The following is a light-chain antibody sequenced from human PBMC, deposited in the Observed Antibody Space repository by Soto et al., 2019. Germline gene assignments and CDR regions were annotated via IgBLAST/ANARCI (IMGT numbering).Light chain of an antibody. CDR2: GAS. CDR1: QSVSNNY. J-gene: IGKJ1*01. Sequence: DIVWTQYQGTLSLSPGERATLSCRASQSVSNNYLAWYQQKPGQAPRLLIYGASNRATGIPDRFSGSGSGTDFTLTISRLEPEDFAVYYCQQYGSSGTFGQGTKVDIK. V-gene: IGKV3-20*01. CDR3: QQYGSSGT.